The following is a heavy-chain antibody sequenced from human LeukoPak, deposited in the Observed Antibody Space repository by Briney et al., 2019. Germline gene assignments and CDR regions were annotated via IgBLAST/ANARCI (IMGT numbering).Heavy chain of an antibody. D-gene: IGHD3-22*01. CDR2: INHSGST. Sequence: SETLSLTCAVYGGSFSGYYWSWIRQPPGKGLEWIGEINHSGSTNYNPSLKSRVTISVDTSKNQFSLKLSSVTAADTAVYYCARGGTMIVVAIHNWFDPWGQGTLVTVSS. CDR3: ARGGTMIVVAIHNWFDP. CDR1: GGSFSGYY. J-gene: IGHJ5*02. V-gene: IGHV4-34*01.